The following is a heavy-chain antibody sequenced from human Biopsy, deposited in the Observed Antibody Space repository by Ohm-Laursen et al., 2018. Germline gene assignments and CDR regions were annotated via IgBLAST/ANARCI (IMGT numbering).Heavy chain of an antibody. CDR2: INPHSGTT. J-gene: IGHJ1*01. CDR1: GSTFTGQY. V-gene: IGHV1-2*02. D-gene: IGHD2-15*01. CDR3: AKGQDLRGGAEYFQH. Sequence: ASVKVSCKASGSTFTGQYLHWVRQVPGQGLEWMGWINPHSGTTKFAQDFQGRVTMTRDTSITTAFMELRRLRSDDTAVYYCAKGQDLRGGAEYFQHWGQGALVTVSS.